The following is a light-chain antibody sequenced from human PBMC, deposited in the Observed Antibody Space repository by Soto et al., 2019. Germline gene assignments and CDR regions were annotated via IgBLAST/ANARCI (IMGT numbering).Light chain of an antibody. V-gene: IGKV3-15*01. Sequence: IVMTQSPATLSVSPWEIATRSCRASQSVSSNLAWYQQKPGQAPRLLIYGASTRATGIPARFSGSGSGTEFTLTISSLQSEDFAVYYCQQYNNWPRTFGQGTKVDIK. CDR1: QSVSSN. J-gene: IGKJ1*01. CDR3: QQYNNWPRT. CDR2: GAS.